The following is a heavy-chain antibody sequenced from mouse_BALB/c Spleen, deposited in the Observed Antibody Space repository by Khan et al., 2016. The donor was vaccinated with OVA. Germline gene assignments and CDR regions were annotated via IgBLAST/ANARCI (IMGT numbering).Heavy chain of an antibody. CDR3: ARSGTINTVIATDFDY. Sequence: EVQLQESGPGLVKPSQSLSLTCTVTGYSITSDYAWNWIRQFPGNKLEWMGYISYSGRTSYNPSLKSRISITRDTSKNQFFLQLNSVTTADTATYYTARSGTINTVIATDFDYWGQGTTLTVSS. D-gene: IGHD1-1*01. V-gene: IGHV3-2*02. CDR2: ISYSGRT. CDR1: GYSITSDYA. J-gene: IGHJ2*01.